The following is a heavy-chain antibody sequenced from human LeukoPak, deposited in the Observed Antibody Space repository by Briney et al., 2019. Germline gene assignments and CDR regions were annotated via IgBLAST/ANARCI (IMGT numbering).Heavy chain of an antibody. Sequence: ASVKVSCKASGYTFTNYDVKWVRQATGQGLEWMGWMNPNSGNTGYAQKFQGRVTMTTNTSISTAYMELSRLRYEDTAVYYCARPWQYYYYGMDVWGQGITVTVSS. V-gene: IGHV1-8*01. CDR3: ARPWQYYYYGMDV. D-gene: IGHD5-24*01. J-gene: IGHJ6*02. CDR2: MNPNSGNT. CDR1: GYTFTNYD.